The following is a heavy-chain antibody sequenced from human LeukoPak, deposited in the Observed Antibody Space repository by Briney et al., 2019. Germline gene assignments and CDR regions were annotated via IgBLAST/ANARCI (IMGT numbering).Heavy chain of an antibody. D-gene: IGHD3-3*01. CDR1: GFTFSSYA. V-gene: IGHV3-23*01. Sequence: GGSLRLSCAASGFTFSSYAMSWVRQAPGKGLEWVSAISGSGGSTYYADSVKGRFTISRDNSKNTLYLQMNSLRAEDTAVYYCARKGLRSLEYFDYWGQGTLVTVSS. J-gene: IGHJ4*02. CDR2: ISGSGGST. CDR3: ARKGLRSLEYFDY.